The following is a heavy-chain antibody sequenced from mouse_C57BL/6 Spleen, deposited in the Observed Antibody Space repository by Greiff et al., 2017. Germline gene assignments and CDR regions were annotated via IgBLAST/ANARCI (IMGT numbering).Heavy chain of an antibody. D-gene: IGHD1-1*01. V-gene: IGHV1-22*01. Sequence: EVQLQPSGPELVKPGASVKMSCKASGYTFTDYNMHWVKQSHGKSLEWIGYINPNNGGTSYNQKFKGKATLTVNKSSSTAYMELRSLTSEDSAVYYCARGGDYYGSSYEDWGQGTTLTVSS. CDR1: GYTFTDYN. CDR3: ARGGDYYGSSYED. J-gene: IGHJ2*01. CDR2: INPNNGGT.